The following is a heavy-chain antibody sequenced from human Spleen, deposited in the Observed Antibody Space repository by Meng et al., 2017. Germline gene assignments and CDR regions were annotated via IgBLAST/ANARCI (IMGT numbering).Heavy chain of an antibody. CDR1: GGSFSAHS. CDR2: VNHSGST. J-gene: IGHJ4*02. D-gene: IGHD6-13*01. CDR3: ARGEVGRSSSWYVY. Sequence: VQLKQWGVGLLKPSETLSLTCAVYGGSFSAHSWSWIRQPPGKGLEWIGEVNHSGSTNYNPSLKSRVIISVDTSKNQFSLRLRSVTAADTAVYFCARGEVGRSSSWYVYWGQGTLVTVSS. V-gene: IGHV4-34*01.